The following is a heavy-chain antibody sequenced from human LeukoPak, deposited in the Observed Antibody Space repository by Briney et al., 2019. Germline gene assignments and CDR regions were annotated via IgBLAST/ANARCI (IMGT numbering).Heavy chain of an antibody. V-gene: IGHV4-30-4*01. CDR3: ARLGDYYGSGSYYIADY. CDR2: IYYSGST. CDR1: GGSISSGDYY. Sequence: SQTLSLTCTVSGGSISSGDYYWSWIRQPPGKGLEWIGYIYYSGSTYYNPSLKSRVTISVDTSKNQFSLKLSSVTAADTAVYYCARLGDYYGSGSYYIADYWGQGTLVTVSS. J-gene: IGHJ4*02. D-gene: IGHD3-10*01.